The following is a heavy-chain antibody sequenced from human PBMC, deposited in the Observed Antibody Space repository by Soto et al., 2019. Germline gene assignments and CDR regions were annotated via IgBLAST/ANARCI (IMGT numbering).Heavy chain of an antibody. CDR3: ARAPGLAAADTSLSY. CDR1: GYTFTSYD. J-gene: IGHJ4*02. Sequence: QVQLVQSGAEVKKPGSSVKVSCKASGYTFTSYDINWVRQGTGQGLGWMGWLSPKSGNTGYAQKFQGRVTMTRNTSISTAYMELSSLRAEDTAVYYGARAPGLAAADTSLSYWGQGTLVTVSS. V-gene: IGHV1-8*01. CDR2: LSPKSGNT. D-gene: IGHD6-13*01.